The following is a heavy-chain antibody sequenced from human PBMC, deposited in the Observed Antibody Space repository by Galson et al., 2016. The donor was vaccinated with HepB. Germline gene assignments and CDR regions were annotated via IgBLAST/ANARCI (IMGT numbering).Heavy chain of an antibody. Sequence: SLRLSCAASGFTFRNYAMDWVRQAPGKGLEWVSTIGNDATTWYTDSVKGRFTIPRDNSKNTLYLQMSSLGTEDTAIYYCARDLSRMAVRPESCDYWGQGTLVTVSS. CDR2: IGNDATT. J-gene: IGHJ4*02. V-gene: IGHV3-23*01. CDR3: ARDLSRMAVRPESCDY. D-gene: IGHD4-11*01. CDR1: GFTFRNYA.